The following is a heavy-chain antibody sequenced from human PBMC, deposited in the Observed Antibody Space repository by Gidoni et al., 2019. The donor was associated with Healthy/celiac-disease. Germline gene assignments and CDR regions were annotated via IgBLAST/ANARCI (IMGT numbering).Heavy chain of an antibody. Sequence: QLQLQESGPGLVKPSETLSLTCTVSGGSISSSSYYWGWIRQPPGKGLEWIRSIYYSGSTYYNPSLKSRVTISVDTSKNQFSLKLSSVTAADTAVYYCARHACGSTSCYPNTPPYNWFDPWGQGTLVTVSS. CDR2: IYYSGST. D-gene: IGHD2-2*01. CDR3: ARHACGSTSCYPNTPPYNWFDP. CDR1: GGSISSSSYY. J-gene: IGHJ5*02. V-gene: IGHV4-39*01.